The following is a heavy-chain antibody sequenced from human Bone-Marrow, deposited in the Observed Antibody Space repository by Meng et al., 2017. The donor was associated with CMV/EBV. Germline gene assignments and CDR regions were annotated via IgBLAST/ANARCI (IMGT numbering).Heavy chain of an antibody. CDR1: GGSFSGYY. Sequence: SETLSLTCAVYGGSFSGYYWSWIRQPPGKGLEWIGEINHSGSTSYNPSLKSRVTISVDTSKNQFSLKLSSVTAADTAVYYCARAKISSIAARKGWFDPWGQGTLVTVSS. CDR3: ARAKISSIAARKGWFDP. CDR2: INHSGST. J-gene: IGHJ5*02. V-gene: IGHV4-34*01. D-gene: IGHD6-6*01.